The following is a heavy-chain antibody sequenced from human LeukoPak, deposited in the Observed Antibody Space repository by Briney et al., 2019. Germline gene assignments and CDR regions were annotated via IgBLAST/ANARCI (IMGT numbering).Heavy chain of an antibody. CDR1: GYRFTSYW. V-gene: IGHV5-51*01. Sequence: GESLKISCKGSGYRFTSYWIGWVRQMPGKGLEWMGVIYPGDSETRYSPSFQGQVTISADKSISTAYLQWSSLKASDTAMYYCAGTYDSSGNYTYFDYWGQGTLVTVSS. CDR3: AGTYDSSGNYTYFDY. D-gene: IGHD3-22*01. J-gene: IGHJ4*02. CDR2: IYPGDSET.